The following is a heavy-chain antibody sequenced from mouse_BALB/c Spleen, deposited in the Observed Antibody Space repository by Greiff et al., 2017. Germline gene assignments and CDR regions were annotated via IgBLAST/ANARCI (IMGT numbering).Heavy chain of an antibody. CDR3: ARNGAYYRYGGYFDV. J-gene: IGHJ1*01. D-gene: IGHD2-14*01. Sequence: VQLQQSGPGLVQPSQSLSITCTVSGFSLTRYGVHWVRQSPGKGLEWLGVIWSGGSTDYNAAFISRLSISKNKSKSQVFFKMNSLQANDTAIYYSARNGAYYRYGGYFDVWGEGTTVTVSS. V-gene: IGHV2-2*02. CDR2: IWSGGST. CDR1: GFSLTRYG.